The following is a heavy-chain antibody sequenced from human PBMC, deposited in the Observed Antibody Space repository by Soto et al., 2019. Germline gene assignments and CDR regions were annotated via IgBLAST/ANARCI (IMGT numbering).Heavy chain of an antibody. J-gene: IGHJ6*02. Sequence: PSETLSLTCTVSGGSISSSSYYWGWIRQPPGKGLEWIGSIYYSGSTYYNPSLKSRVTISVDTSKNQFSLRLSSVTAADTAVYYCARHDGSSYGVDVWGQGTTVTVSS. CDR1: GGSISSSSYY. D-gene: IGHD6-13*01. V-gene: IGHV4-39*01. CDR3: ARHDGSSYGVDV. CDR2: IYYSGST.